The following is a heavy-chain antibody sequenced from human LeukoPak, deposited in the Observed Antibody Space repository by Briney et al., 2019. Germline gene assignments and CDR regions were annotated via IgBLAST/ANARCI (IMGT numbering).Heavy chain of an antibody. CDR3: ARDYGDYLDY. V-gene: IGHV3-48*03. CDR2: ISSSGSTI. D-gene: IGHD4/OR15-4a*01. Sequence: GGSLRLSCTASGFTFSSYEMNWVRQAPGKGLEWVSYISSSGSTIYYADFVEGRFTISRDNAKNSLYLQMNSLRAEDTAVYYCARDYGDYLDYWGQGTLVTVSS. CDR1: GFTFSSYE. J-gene: IGHJ4*02.